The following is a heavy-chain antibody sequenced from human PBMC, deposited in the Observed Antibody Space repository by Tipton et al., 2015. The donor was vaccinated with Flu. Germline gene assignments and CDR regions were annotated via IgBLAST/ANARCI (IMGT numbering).Heavy chain of an antibody. V-gene: IGHV3-74*01. CDR1: EFTFSTYW. CDR2: INTDGSLT. CDR3: ARDLGKPSHDWYFDL. D-gene: IGHD1-14*01. J-gene: IGHJ2*01. Sequence: SLRLSCVASEFTFSTYWMHWVRQGPGAGLVWVSRINTDGSLTNYADSVKGRFTISRDNAKNTLYLQMNSLRDEDTAVYFCARDLGKPSHDWYFDLWGRGTVVSVSS.